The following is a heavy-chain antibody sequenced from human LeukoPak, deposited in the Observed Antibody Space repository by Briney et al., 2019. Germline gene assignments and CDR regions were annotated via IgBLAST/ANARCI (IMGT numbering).Heavy chain of an antibody. Sequence: SETLSLTCTVSGGSISSYYWSWIRQPPGKGLEWIGYIYYSGSTNYNPSLKSRVTISVDTSKNQFSLKLSSVTAADTAVYYCAKVADMNYMDVWGKGTTVTISS. CDR3: AKVADMNYMDV. D-gene: IGHD2-15*01. CDR1: GGSISSYY. CDR2: IYYSGST. V-gene: IGHV4-59*08. J-gene: IGHJ6*03.